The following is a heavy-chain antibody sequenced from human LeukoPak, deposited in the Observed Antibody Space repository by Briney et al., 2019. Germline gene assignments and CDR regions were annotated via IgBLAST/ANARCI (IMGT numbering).Heavy chain of an antibody. Sequence: GGSLRLSCGASGFTFSSYAMSWVRQAPWKGLEWVSAISGSGGSTYYADSVKGRFTISRDNSKNTLYLQMNSLRAEDTAVYYCAKLPDFWSGYPPRHYYMHVWGKGTTVTVSS. V-gene: IGHV3-23*01. CDR2: ISGSGGST. D-gene: IGHD3-3*01. J-gene: IGHJ6*03. CDR1: GFTFSSYA. CDR3: AKLPDFWSGYPPRHYYMHV.